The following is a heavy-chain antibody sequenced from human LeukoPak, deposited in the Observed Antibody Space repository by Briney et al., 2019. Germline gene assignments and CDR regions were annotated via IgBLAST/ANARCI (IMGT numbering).Heavy chain of an antibody. J-gene: IGHJ4*02. V-gene: IGHV3-30-3*01. D-gene: IGHD6-19*01. CDR2: ISYDGSNK. Sequence: PGGSLRLSCAASGFTFSSYAMHWVRQAPGKGLEWVAVISYDGSNKYYADSVKGRFTISRDNSKNTLYLQMNSLRAEDTAVYYCARPLGLWLGPYYFDYWGQGTLVTVSS. CDR1: GFTFSSYA. CDR3: ARPLGLWLGPYYFDY.